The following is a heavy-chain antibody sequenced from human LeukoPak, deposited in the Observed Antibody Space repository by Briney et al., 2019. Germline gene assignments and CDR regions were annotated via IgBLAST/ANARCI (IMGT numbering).Heavy chain of an antibody. D-gene: IGHD6-19*01. J-gene: IGHJ4*02. CDR3: ARQGYGSGYYYFDY. CDR2: VYYSGTT. Sequence: PSETLSLTCTVSGGSTSSYYWSWIRQPPGKGLEWIGYVYYSGTTNYNPSLKSRVTISVDTSKNQFSLKLSSVTAADTAVYYCARQGYGSGYYYFDYWGQGTLVTVSS. V-gene: IGHV4-59*01. CDR1: GGSTSSYY.